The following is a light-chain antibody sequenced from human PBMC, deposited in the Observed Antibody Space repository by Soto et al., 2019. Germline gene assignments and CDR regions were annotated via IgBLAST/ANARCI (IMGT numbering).Light chain of an antibody. Sequence: QSVLTQPPSVSGAPGQRVTISCTGSSSNLGAGYDVHWYQHLPGAAPKLLIYGNSNRPSGVPDRFSGSKSGTSASLAITGLQTEDEADYYCQSFDSSLSTSIFGGGTKLTVL. CDR1: SSNLGAGYD. CDR3: QSFDSSLSTSI. J-gene: IGLJ2*01. CDR2: GNS. V-gene: IGLV1-40*01.